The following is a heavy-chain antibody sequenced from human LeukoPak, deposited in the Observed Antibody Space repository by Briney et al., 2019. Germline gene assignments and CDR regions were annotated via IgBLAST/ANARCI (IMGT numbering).Heavy chain of an antibody. Sequence: PMASVKVSCKASGGTFSSYAISWVRQAPGQGLEWMGGIIPIFGTANYAQKFQGRVTITADKSTSTAYMELSSLRSEDTAVYYCARDLGDYYDSSGYKRYYYYYYMDVWGKGTTVTVSS. CDR1: GGTFSSYA. J-gene: IGHJ6*03. CDR3: ARDLGDYYDSSGYKRYYYYYYMDV. CDR2: IIPIFGTA. V-gene: IGHV1-69*06. D-gene: IGHD3-22*01.